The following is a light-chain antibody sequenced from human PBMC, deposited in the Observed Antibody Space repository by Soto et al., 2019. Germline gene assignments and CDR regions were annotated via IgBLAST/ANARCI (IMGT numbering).Light chain of an antibody. V-gene: IGKV1-5*01. Sequence: DIQMTQSPSTLSASVGDRVTITCRASRNISHFLAWYQQEPGKAPKLLIYDVSTLESGVPSRFGGSGSGTEFTLTISGLQPDDFAAYYCQQYKSYSPTTFGPGTKVDIK. CDR3: QQYKSYSPTT. CDR1: RNISHF. CDR2: DVS. J-gene: IGKJ3*01.